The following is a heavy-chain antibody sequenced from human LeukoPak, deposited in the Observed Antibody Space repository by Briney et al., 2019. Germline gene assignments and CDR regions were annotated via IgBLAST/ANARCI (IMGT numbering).Heavy chain of an antibody. J-gene: IGHJ4*02. V-gene: IGHV3-15*01. CDR2: IKSKTDGGTT. CDR1: GFTFSNAW. CDR3: AKIKRVWGAAAGTSYYFDY. D-gene: IGHD6-13*01. Sequence: GGSLRLSCAASGFTFSNAWMSWVRQAPGKGLEWVGRIKSKTDGGTTDYAAPVKGRFTISRDDSKNTLYLQMNSLKTEDTAVYYCAKIKRVWGAAAGTSYYFDYWGQGTLVTVSS.